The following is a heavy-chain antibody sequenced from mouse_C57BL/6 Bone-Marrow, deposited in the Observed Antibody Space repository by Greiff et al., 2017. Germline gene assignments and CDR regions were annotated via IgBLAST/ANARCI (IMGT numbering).Heavy chain of an antibody. V-gene: IGHV1-53*01. CDR3: ARDTTVVAGYYFDY. CDR2: INPSNGGT. D-gene: IGHD1-1*01. Sequence: VQLQQPGTELVKPGASVKLSCKASGYTFTSYWMHWVKQRHGQGLEWIGNINPSNGGTNYNEKFKSKATLTVDKSSSTAYMQLSSLTSEDSAVYYCARDTTVVAGYYFDYWGQGTTLTVSS. J-gene: IGHJ2*01. CDR1: GYTFTSYW.